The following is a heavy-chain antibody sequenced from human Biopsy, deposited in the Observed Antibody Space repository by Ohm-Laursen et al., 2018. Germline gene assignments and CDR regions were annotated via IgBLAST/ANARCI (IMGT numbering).Heavy chain of an antibody. Sequence: SETLSLTCAVTYGSITSYSWSWIRQPPGKGLEPIGYIYNTGDTTYNPSLQSRVTISLDTSNNQLSLRLRSVTAADAAVYYCARRSAANWYFNLWGRGTLVTVSS. CDR2: IYNTGDT. CDR3: ARRSAANWYFNL. D-gene: IGHD6-25*01. J-gene: IGHJ2*01. V-gene: IGHV4-59*08. CDR1: YGSITSYS.